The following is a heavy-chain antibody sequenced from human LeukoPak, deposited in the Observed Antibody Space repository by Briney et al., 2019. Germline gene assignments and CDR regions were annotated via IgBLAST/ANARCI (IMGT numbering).Heavy chain of an antibody. CDR2: IYSGGST. J-gene: IGHJ4*02. CDR3: ARDSSSWHYSDY. CDR1: GFTVSSNY. Sequence: GGSLRLSCAASGFTVSSNYMSWVRQAPGKGLEWVSVIYSGGSTYYADSVKGRFTISRDNSKNTLYLQMNSLRAEDTAVYYCARDSSSWHYSDYWGQGTLVTVSS. D-gene: IGHD6-13*01. V-gene: IGHV3-53*01.